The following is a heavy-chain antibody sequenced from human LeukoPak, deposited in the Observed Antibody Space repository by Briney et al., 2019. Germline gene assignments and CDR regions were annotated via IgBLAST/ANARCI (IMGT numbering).Heavy chain of an antibody. CDR2: FYSGGST. CDR3: ARVSPFDY. CDR1: GFTVSSNY. J-gene: IGHJ4*02. Sequence: PGGSLRLSCVASGFTVSSNYMSWVRQAPGKGLEWPSVFYSGGSTYYADSVNGRFTMSRDNSKNTLYLQMNGLRVEDTAVYYCARVSPFDYWGQGTQVTVSS. V-gene: IGHV3-66*01.